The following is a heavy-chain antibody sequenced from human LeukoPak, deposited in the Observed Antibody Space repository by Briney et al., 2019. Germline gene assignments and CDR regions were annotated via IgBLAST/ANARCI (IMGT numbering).Heavy chain of an antibody. D-gene: IGHD3-10*01. CDR3: ASSKRITMVPGAPPPLYYYYYMDV. Sequence: PSETLSLTCTVSGGSISSYYWSWIRQPPGKGLEWIVYIYYSGSTNYNPSLKSRVTISVDTSKNQFSLKLSSVTAAATAVYYWASSKRITMVPGAPPPLYYYYYMDVWGKGTTVTISS. CDR2: IYYSGST. CDR1: GGSISSYY. V-gene: IGHV4-59*01. J-gene: IGHJ6*03.